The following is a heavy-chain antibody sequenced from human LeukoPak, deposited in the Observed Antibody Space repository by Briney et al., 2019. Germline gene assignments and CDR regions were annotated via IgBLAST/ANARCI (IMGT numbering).Heavy chain of an antibody. Sequence: PSETLSLTCTVSGGSISSGSYYWSWIRQPAGKGLEWIGYIYYSGSTNYNPSLKSRVTISVDTSKNQFSLKLSSVTAADTAVYYCASSGYYGYWFDPWGQGTLVTVSS. V-gene: IGHV4-61*10. J-gene: IGHJ5*02. D-gene: IGHD3-22*01. CDR1: GGSISSGSYY. CDR2: IYYSGST. CDR3: ASSGYYGYWFDP.